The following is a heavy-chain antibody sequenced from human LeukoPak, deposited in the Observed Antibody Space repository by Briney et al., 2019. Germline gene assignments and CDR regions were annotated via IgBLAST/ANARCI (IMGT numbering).Heavy chain of an antibody. J-gene: IGHJ5*02. D-gene: IGHD3-22*01. CDR1: GYTFTSYD. CDR3: ARGRGTYYYDSYVHNWFDP. V-gene: IGHV1-8*01. Sequence: ASVKVSCKASGYTFTSYDINWVRQATGQGLEWMGWMNPNSGNTGYAQKFQGRVTMTRNTSISTAYMELSSLRSEDTAVYYCARGRGTYYYDSYVHNWFDPWGQGTLVTVSS. CDR2: MNPNSGNT.